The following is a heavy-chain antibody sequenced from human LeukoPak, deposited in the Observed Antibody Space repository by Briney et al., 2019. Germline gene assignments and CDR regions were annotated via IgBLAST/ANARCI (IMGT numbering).Heavy chain of an antibody. D-gene: IGHD5-18*01. CDR3: ARLDTAMVGY. V-gene: IGHV4-39*01. CDR2: IYYSGST. J-gene: IGHJ4*02. Sequence: PPETLSLTCTVSGGSISSSSYYWGWIRQPPGKGLEWIGSIYYSGSTYYNPSLKSRVTISLDTSKNQFSLKLSSVTAADTAVYYCARLDTAMVGYWGQGTLVTVSS. CDR1: GGSISSSSYY.